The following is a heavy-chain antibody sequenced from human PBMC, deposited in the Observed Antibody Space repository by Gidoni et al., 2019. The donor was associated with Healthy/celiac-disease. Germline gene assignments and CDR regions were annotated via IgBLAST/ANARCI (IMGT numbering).Heavy chain of an antibody. CDR1: GGSFSGYD. CDR3: ARGYCSSTSCYRGFRYYYFDY. J-gene: IGHJ4*02. D-gene: IGHD2-2*01. Sequence: QVQLQQWGAGLLKPTETLSLTCAVSGGSFSGYDWRWIRQPPGKGLEWIGEINHSGSTNYNPTLNGRVTISVDTSKNQFSLKLISVTAADTAVYYCARGYCSSTSCYRGFRYYYFDYWGQGTLVTVSS. CDR2: INHSGST. V-gene: IGHV4-34*01.